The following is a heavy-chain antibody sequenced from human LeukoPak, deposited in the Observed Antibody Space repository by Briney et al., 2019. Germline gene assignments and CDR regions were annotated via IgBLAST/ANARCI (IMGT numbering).Heavy chain of an antibody. CDR3: AGSSGWYFDY. Sequence: PGGSLRLSCAASGFTFSNYWMSWVRQAPGKGLEWVANIKQDGSEKHYVDSVEGRFTISRDNAKNSLYLYLNSLRAEDTAVYYCAGSSGWYFDYWGQGTLVTVSS. V-gene: IGHV3-7*03. J-gene: IGHJ4*02. CDR1: GFTFSNYW. CDR2: IKQDGSEK. D-gene: IGHD6-19*01.